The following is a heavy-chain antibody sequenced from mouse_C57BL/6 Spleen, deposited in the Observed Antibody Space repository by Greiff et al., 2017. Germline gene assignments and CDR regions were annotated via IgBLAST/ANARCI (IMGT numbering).Heavy chain of an antibody. V-gene: IGHV5-4*01. CDR3: AREFYEGYFDY. D-gene: IGHD2-3*01. CDR1: GFTFSSYA. Sequence: EVKVEESGGGLVKPGGSLKLSCAASGFTFSSYAMSWVRQTPEKRLEWVATISDGGSYTYYPDNVKGRFTISRDNAKNNLYLQMSHLKSEDTAMYYCAREFYEGYFDYWGQGTTLTVSS. CDR2: ISDGGSYT. J-gene: IGHJ2*01.